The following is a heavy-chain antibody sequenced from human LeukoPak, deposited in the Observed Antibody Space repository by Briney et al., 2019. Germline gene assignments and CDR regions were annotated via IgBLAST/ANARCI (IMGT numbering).Heavy chain of an antibody. CDR1: GGSISSYY. J-gene: IGHJ4*02. Sequence: SETLSLTCTVSGGSISSYYWSWIRQPQGKGLEWIGSIYYSGSTYYNPSLKSRVTISVDTSKNQFSLKLSSVTAADTAVYYCARLKGSSWFDYWGQGTLVTVSS. CDR3: ARLKGSSWFDY. CDR2: IYYSGST. V-gene: IGHV4-39*01. D-gene: IGHD6-13*01.